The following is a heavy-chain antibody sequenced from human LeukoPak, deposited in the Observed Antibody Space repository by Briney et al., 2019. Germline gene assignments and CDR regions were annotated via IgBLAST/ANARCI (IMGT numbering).Heavy chain of an antibody. D-gene: IGHD1-26*01. V-gene: IGHV1-46*01. CDR2: INPSGGST. CDR1: GYTFTSYY. CDR3: AGGSYSGGFDY. Sequence: ASVKVSCKASGYTFTSYYMHWVRQAPGQGLEWMGIINPSGGSTSYAQKFQGWVTMTRDTSISTAYMELSRLRSDDTAVYYCAGGSYSGGFDYWGQGTLVTVSS. J-gene: IGHJ4*02.